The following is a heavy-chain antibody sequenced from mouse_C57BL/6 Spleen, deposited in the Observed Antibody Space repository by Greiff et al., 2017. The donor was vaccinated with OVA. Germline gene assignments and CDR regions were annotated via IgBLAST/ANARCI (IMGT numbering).Heavy chain of an antibody. V-gene: IGHV1-80*01. J-gene: IGHJ2*01. CDR2: IYPGDGDA. CDR1: GYAFSSYW. Sequence: QVQLQQSGAELVKPGASVKISCKASGYAFSSYWMNWVKQRPGKGLEWIGQIYPGDGDANYNGKFKGKATLTADKSSSTAYMQLSSLTSEDSAVYFCARYDYQYYFDYWGQGTTLTVSS. CDR3: ARYDYQYYFDY. D-gene: IGHD2-4*01.